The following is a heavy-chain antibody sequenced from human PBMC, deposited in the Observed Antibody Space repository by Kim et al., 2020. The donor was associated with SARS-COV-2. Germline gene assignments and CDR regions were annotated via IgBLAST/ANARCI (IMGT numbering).Heavy chain of an antibody. V-gene: IGHV3-9*01. J-gene: IGHJ4*02. CDR2: ISWNSGSI. CDR3: AVGQEWLFDY. CDR1: GFTFDDYA. D-gene: IGHD3-3*01. Sequence: GGSLRLSCAASGFTFDDYAMHWVRQAPGKGLEWVSGISWNSGSIGYADSVKGRFTISRDNAKNSLYLQMNSLRAEDPALYYCAVGQEWLFDYWGQGTLVTVSS.